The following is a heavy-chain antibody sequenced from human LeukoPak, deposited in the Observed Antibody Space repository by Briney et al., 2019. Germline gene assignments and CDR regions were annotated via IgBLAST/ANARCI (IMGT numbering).Heavy chain of an antibody. Sequence: GGSLRLTCAASGFTFSSYAMHWVRQAPGKELEWVAVISHDVSNKYYADYVKGRFTISRDNSKNTLYLQMNSLRAEDTAVYYCARVLGYCSGGSCYPDEYYFDYWGQGTLVTVSS. D-gene: IGHD2-15*01. V-gene: IGHV3-30*04. CDR3: ARVLGYCSGGSCYPDEYYFDY. CDR1: GFTFSSYA. CDR2: ISHDVSNK. J-gene: IGHJ4*02.